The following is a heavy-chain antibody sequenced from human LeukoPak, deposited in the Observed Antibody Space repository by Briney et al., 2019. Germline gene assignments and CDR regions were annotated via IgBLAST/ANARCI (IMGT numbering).Heavy chain of an antibody. J-gene: IGHJ4*02. CDR3: ASEDYDILTGVTYFDY. V-gene: IGHV3-30*04. CDR1: GFTFSSYA. D-gene: IGHD3-9*01. CDR2: ISYDGSNK. Sequence: GGSLRLSCAASGFTFSSYAMHWVRQAPGKGLEWVAFISYDGSNKYYADSVKGRFTISRDNAKNSPYLQMNSLRAEDTAVYYCASEDYDILTGVTYFDYWGQGTLVTVSS.